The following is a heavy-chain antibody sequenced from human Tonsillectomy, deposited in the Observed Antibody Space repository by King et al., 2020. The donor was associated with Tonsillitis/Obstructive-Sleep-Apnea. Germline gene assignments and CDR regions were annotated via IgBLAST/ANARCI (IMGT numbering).Heavy chain of an antibody. CDR2: ISWNSGSI. CDR3: AKDPSYQLWLVN. J-gene: IGHJ4*02. V-gene: IGHV3-9*01. CDR1: GFTFDDYA. D-gene: IGHD5-18*01. Sequence: VQLVESGGGLVKPGRSLRLSCAASGFTFDDYAMHWVRQAPGKGLEWVSGISWNSGSIGYADSVKGRFTISRDNAKNSLYLQMNSLRAEDTALYYCAKDPSYQLWLVNWGQGTLVTVSS.